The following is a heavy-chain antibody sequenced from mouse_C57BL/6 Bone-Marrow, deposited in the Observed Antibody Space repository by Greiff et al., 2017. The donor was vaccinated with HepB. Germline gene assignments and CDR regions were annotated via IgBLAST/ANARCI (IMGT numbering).Heavy chain of an antibody. CDR1: GYAFSSSW. J-gene: IGHJ3*01. CDR2: IYPGDGDT. Sequence: QVQLQQSGPELVKPGASVKISCKASGYAFSSSWMNWVKQRPGKGLEWIGRIYPGDGDTNYNGKFKGKATLTADKSSSTAYLQLSSLTSEESAVYFCARRSVEWAWVAYWGQGTLVTVSA. CDR3: ARRSVEWAWVAY. D-gene: IGHD1-3*01. V-gene: IGHV1-82*01.